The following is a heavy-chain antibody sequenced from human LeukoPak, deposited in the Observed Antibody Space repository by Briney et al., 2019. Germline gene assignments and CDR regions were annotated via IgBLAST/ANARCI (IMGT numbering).Heavy chain of an antibody. CDR1: GFTVSSNY. Sequence: PGGSLRLSCAASGFTVSSNYMSWVRQAPGKGLEWVSVIYSGGSTYYADSVKGRFTISRDNSKNTLYLQMNSLRAEDTAVYYCAKSRGITATLEDYWGQGTLVTVSS. CDR3: AKSRGITATLEDY. CDR2: IYSGGST. J-gene: IGHJ4*02. D-gene: IGHD1-20*01. V-gene: IGHV3-53*05.